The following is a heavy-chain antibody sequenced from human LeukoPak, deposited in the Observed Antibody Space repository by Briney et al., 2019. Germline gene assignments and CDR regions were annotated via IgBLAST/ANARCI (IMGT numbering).Heavy chain of an antibody. CDR3: ARGRRIALDY. V-gene: IGHV4-34*01. D-gene: IGHD6-13*01. Sequence: PSETLSLTCAVYGGSFSGYYWSWIRQPPGKGLEWIGEINHSGSTNYNPSLKSRVTISVDTSKSQFSLKLSSVTAADTAVYYCARGRRIALDYWGQGTLVTVSS. J-gene: IGHJ4*02. CDR2: INHSGST. CDR1: GGSFSGYY.